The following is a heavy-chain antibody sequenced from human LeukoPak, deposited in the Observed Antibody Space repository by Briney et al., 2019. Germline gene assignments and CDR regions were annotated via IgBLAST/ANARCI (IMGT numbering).Heavy chain of an antibody. CDR3: ARDLVLNFYYGSGSYAADY. J-gene: IGHJ4*02. Sequence: SVKVSCKASGYTFTSYGISWVRQAPGQGGEGMGWISAYNGNTNYAQKLQGRVTMTTDTSTSTAYMELRSLRSDDTAVYYCARDLVLNFYYGSGSYAADYWGQGTLVTVSS. V-gene: IGHV1-18*01. CDR1: GYTFTSYG. D-gene: IGHD3-10*01. CDR2: ISAYNGNT.